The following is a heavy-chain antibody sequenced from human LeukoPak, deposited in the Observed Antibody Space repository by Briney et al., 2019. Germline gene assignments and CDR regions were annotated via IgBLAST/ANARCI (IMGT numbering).Heavy chain of an antibody. CDR1: GGSISSYY. CDR3: ARQYSSGWYADY. CDR2: IYYSGST. J-gene: IGHJ4*02. Sequence: PSETLSLTCTVSGGSISSYYWSWIRQPPGKGLEWIGYIYYSGSTNYNPSLKSRVTISVDMSKNQFSLNLSSVTAADTAVYYCARQYSSGWYADYWGQGNLVTVSS. D-gene: IGHD6-19*01. V-gene: IGHV4-59*08.